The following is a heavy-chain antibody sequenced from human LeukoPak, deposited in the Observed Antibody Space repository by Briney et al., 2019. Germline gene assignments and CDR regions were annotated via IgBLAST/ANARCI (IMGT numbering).Heavy chain of an antibody. CDR2: TYYRSKWYN. V-gene: IGHV6-1*01. CDR3: ARDPGSSGWSQRFDY. D-gene: IGHD6-19*01. J-gene: IGHJ4*02. CDR1: GDSFSSNSAA. Sequence: SQTPSLTCAISGDSFSSNSAAWNWIRQSPSRGLEWLGRTYYRSKWYNDYAVSVKSRITINPDTSKNQFSLQLNSVTPEDTAVYYCARDPGSSGWSQRFDYWGQGTLVTVSS.